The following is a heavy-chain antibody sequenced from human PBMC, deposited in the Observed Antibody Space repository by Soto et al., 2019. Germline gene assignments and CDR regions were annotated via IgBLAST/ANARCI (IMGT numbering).Heavy chain of an antibody. CDR2: IDPGDSST. CDR3: ARLEKWYYNYYGLDV. Sequence: GESLKISCHGSGYSFTTYWISWVRQMPWKGLEWMGKIDPGDSSTNYSPSFRGHITISVDRSINTAHLQFSSLKAADTAVYYCARLEKWYYNYYGLDVWGQGTMVTVSS. CDR1: GYSFTTYW. D-gene: IGHD1-26*01. V-gene: IGHV5-10-1*01. J-gene: IGHJ6*02.